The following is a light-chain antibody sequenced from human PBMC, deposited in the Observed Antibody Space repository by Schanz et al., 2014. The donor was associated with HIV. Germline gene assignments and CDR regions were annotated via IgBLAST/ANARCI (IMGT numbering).Light chain of an antibody. V-gene: IGLV2-23*01. J-gene: IGLJ3*02. CDR3: SSYGGGDTLL. CDR1: SSDVGADNS. Sequence: QSALTQPASVSGSPGQSITISCTGTSSDVGADNSVSWYQQHPGRAPRLMIYEGSKRPSGVSNRFSGSKSGNTASLTISGLQAEDEADYYCSSYGGGDTLLFGGGTKVTVL. CDR2: EGS.